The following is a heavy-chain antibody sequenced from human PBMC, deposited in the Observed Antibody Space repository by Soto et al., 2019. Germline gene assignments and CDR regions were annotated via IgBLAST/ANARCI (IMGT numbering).Heavy chain of an antibody. CDR2: ISASGGGT. Sequence: EVQLLESGGGLVQPGGSLRLSCAASGFTFSSYAMSWIRQAPGKGLEWVSAISASGGGTYYVDSVKGRFTSSRDNSKNTLYLQMNSLRAEDSALYYCAKDHESDYWGQGTLVTVSS. J-gene: IGHJ4*02. V-gene: IGHV3-23*01. CDR3: AKDHESDY. CDR1: GFTFSSYA.